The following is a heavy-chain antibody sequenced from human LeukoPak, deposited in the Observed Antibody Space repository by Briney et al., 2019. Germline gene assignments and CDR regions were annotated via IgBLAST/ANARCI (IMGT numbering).Heavy chain of an antibody. V-gene: IGHV4-38-2*02. CDR1: GYSITSGYY. J-gene: IGHJ5*02. CDR2: IYHSGIT. D-gene: IGHD6-13*01. Sequence: PSETLSLTSVVSGYSITSGYYWSWTPQPPGKALEGIGNIYHSGITYYNPTLKSRVTISVDTSENRFSLKLSSVTDADTAVYYCAREGDSSSVGWFDPWGQGTLVTVSS. CDR3: AREGDSSSVGWFDP.